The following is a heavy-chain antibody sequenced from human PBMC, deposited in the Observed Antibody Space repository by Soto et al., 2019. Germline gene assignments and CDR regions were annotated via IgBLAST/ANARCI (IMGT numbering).Heavy chain of an antibody. CDR1: GFTFSSYA. D-gene: IGHD3-16*01. CDR3: AKAPPPYYVWGSPGYYFDY. Sequence: GGSLRLSCAASGFTFSSYAMSWVRQAPGKGLEWVSAISGSGGSTYYADSVKGRFTISRDNSKNTLYLQMNSLRAEDTAVYYCAKAPPPYYVWGSPGYYFDYWGQGTLVTVSS. V-gene: IGHV3-23*01. J-gene: IGHJ4*02. CDR2: ISGSGGST.